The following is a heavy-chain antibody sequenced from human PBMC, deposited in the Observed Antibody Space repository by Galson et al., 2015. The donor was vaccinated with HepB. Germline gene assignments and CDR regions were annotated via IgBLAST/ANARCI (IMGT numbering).Heavy chain of an antibody. D-gene: IGHD2-2*01. CDR2: IWYDGSNK. V-gene: IGHV3-33*01. CDR1: GFTFSSYG. CDR3: ARGVVPAAHYYYYYYMDV. Sequence: SLRLSCAASGFTFSSYGMHWVRQAPGKGLEWVAVIWYDGSNKYYADSVKGRFTISRDNSKNTLYLQMNSLRAEDTAVYYCARGVVPAAHYYYYYYMDVWGKGTTVTVSS. J-gene: IGHJ6*03.